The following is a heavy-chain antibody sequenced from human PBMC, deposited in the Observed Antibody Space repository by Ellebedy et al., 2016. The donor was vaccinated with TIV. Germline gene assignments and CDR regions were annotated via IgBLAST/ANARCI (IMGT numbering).Heavy chain of an antibody. J-gene: IGHJ4*02. CDR1: GFTFSSYG. V-gene: IGHV3-30*03. D-gene: IGHD3-16*01. CDR2: ISSDGSNK. Sequence: GESLKISCAASGFTFSSYGMHWVRQAPGKGLEWVAVISSDGSNKYYADSVKGRFTISRDNSKNTLSLQMNSLRAEDTAVYYCATHMGEFFDYWGQGTLVTVSS. CDR3: ATHMGEFFDY.